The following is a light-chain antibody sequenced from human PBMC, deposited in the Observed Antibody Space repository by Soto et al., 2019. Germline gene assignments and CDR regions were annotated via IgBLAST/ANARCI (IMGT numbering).Light chain of an antibody. V-gene: IGKV3-20*01. CDR3: QQYDSTPIT. CDR2: GAS. Sequence: EIVLTQSPGTLSLSPGERATLSCRASQSVSSSYLAWYQQKRGQAPRLLIYGASSRVPGIPDRFSGSGSGTNFTITISRLQPEDFAVYYCQQYDSTPITFGQGTRLEIK. J-gene: IGKJ5*01. CDR1: QSVSSSY.